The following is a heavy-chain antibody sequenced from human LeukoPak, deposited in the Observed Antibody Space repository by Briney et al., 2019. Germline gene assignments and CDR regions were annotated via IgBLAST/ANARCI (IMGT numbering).Heavy chain of an antibody. J-gene: IGHJ4*02. V-gene: IGHV3-23*01. Sequence: GGSLRLSCAASGFTFSSYAMSWVRQAPGKWLEWVSAISGSGGSTYYADSVKGRFTISRDNSKNTLYLQMNSLRAEDTAVYYCVKAISSGCKRAEFDYWGQGTLVTVSS. CDR3: VKAISSGCKRAEFDY. CDR1: GFTFSSYA. D-gene: IGHD3-22*01. CDR2: ISGSGGST.